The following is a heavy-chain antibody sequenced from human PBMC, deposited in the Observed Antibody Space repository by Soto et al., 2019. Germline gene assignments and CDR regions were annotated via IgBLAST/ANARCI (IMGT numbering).Heavy chain of an antibody. J-gene: IGHJ6*02. Sequence: GESLKISCQGSGYSFTSYWISWVRQMPGKGLEWMGRIDPSDSYTNYSPSFQGHVTISADKSISTAYLQWSSLKASDTAMYYCARLGSGGVYYYYGMDVWGQGTTVTV. CDR2: IDPSDSYT. D-gene: IGHD3-3*01. CDR1: GYSFTSYW. CDR3: ARLGSGGVYYYYGMDV. V-gene: IGHV5-10-1*01.